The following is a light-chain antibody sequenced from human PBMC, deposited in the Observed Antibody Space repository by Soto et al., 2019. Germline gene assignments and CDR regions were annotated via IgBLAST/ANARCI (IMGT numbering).Light chain of an antibody. Sequence: QLVLTQSSSASASLGSSVTLTCTRSSGHNDYIIECHQQQPGKAPRYLMKLERSGSYTKGSGVPDRFSGSSSGAARYLTIANLPVEDEADYYCETWNIHTQVFGGGTKVTVL. CDR1: SGHNDYI. V-gene: IGLV4-60*02. J-gene: IGLJ2*01. CDR3: ETWNIHTQV. CDR2: LERSGSY.